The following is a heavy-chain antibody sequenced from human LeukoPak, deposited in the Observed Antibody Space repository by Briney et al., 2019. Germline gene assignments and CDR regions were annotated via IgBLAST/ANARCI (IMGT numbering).Heavy chain of an antibody. CDR2: IYYSGST. Sequence: SETLSLTCTVSGGSISSSSYYWGWIRQPPGKGLEWIGSIYYSGSTCYNPSLKSRVTISVDTSKNQFSLKLSSVTAADTAVYYCARQKWAVVTAPYYFDYWGQGTLVTVSS. CDR3: ARQKWAVVTAPYYFDY. D-gene: IGHD5-18*01. V-gene: IGHV4-39*01. J-gene: IGHJ4*02. CDR1: GGSISSSSYY.